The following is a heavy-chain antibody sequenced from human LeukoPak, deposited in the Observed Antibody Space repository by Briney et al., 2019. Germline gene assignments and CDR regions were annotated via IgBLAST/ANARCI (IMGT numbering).Heavy chain of an antibody. J-gene: IGHJ6*03. CDR1: GGTFSSYA. Sequence: GASVKVSCKASGGTFSSYAISWVRQAPGQGLEWMGRIIPIFGTANYAQKFQGRVTITADKSTSTAYMELSSLRSEDTAVYYCAREKVTTQRVIYIDVWGKGTTVTVSS. V-gene: IGHV1-69*06. CDR2: IIPIFGTA. CDR3: AREKVTTQRVIYIDV. D-gene: IGHD4-17*01.